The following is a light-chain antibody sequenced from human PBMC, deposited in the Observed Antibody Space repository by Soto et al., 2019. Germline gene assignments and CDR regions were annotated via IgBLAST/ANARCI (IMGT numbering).Light chain of an antibody. CDR1: QSISSGY. CDR2: GAS. Sequence: PGNRSTLSCRASQSISSGYLAWYQQKPGQAPRLLIYGASSRATGVPDRFGGSGSGTDFTLTISRLEPEDFAVYYCQQYDSSPKTFGQGTKVDNK. J-gene: IGKJ1*01. V-gene: IGKV3-20*01. CDR3: QQYDSSPKT.